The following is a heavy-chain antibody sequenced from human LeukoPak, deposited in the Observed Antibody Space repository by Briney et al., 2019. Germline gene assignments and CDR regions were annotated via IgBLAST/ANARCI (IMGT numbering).Heavy chain of an antibody. J-gene: IGHJ6*02. V-gene: IGHV3-23*01. CDR1: AFPFGAYA. D-gene: IGHD6-13*01. CDR3: ARTIVLYSNSWLYFYRGLDV. Sequence: PGRSQRLSCTASAFPFGAYAMSWVRQAAGKGLEWVSSISGGSEDTYHADSVKGPFTISRYNSKSALYLQMDSLRANGTGVYYRARTIVLYSNSWLYFYRGLDVWGQGTTVTVSS. CDR2: ISGGSEDT.